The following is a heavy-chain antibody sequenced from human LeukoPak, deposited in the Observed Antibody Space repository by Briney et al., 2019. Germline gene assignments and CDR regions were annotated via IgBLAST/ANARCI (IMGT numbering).Heavy chain of an antibody. CDR1: GYLFTDYW. CDR2: LYPGDSDT. V-gene: IGHV5-51*01. Sequence: GESLKISCKASGYLFTDYWITWVRQRPGKGLEWMGILYPGDSDTRYSPSFQGQVTISADKSISTAYLQWSSLKASDTAMYYCALPVDTAMEGLDTFDIWGQGTMVTVSP. J-gene: IGHJ3*02. D-gene: IGHD5-18*01. CDR3: ALPVDTAMEGLDTFDI.